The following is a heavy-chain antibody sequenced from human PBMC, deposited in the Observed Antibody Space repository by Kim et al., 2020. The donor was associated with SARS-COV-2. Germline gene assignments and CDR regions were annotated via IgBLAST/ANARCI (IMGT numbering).Heavy chain of an antibody. J-gene: IGHJ6*02. CDR3: ARGPGREMATISYYYGMDV. D-gene: IGHD5-12*01. Sequence: GRFTISRENAKNSLYLQMNSLRAGDTAVYYCARGPGREMATISYYYGMDVWGQGTTVTVSS. V-gene: IGHV3-13*01.